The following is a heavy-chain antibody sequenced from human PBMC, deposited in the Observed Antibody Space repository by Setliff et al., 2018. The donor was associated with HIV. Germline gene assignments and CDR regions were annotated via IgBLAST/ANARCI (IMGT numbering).Heavy chain of an antibody. Sequence: GGSLRLSCAASGFTFLNAWMSWVRQAPGKGLEWVTVIYAGGSTYYADSVKGRFTISRDNSKNMLYLQMDSLRAEDTAVYYCARGRNRNYVVYGMDVWGQGTTVTVSS. CDR2: IYAGGST. D-gene: IGHD1-7*01. CDR3: ARGRNRNYVVYGMDV. J-gene: IGHJ6*02. V-gene: IGHV3-53*01. CDR1: GFTFLNAW.